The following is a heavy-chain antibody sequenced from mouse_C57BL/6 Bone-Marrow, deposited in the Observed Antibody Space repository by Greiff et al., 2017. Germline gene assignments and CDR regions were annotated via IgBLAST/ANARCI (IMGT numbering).Heavy chain of an antibody. V-gene: IGHV14-1*01. J-gene: IGHJ2*01. CDR2: IDPEDGDT. Sequence: EVKLVESGAELVRPGASVKLSCTASGFNIKDYYMHWVKQRPEQGLEWIGRIDPEDGDTEYAPKFQGKVTMTADTSSNTAYLQLSSLTSVDTAVYYCTTDPRYYGSRGYWGQGTTLTVSS. D-gene: IGHD1-1*01. CDR3: TTDPRYYGSRGY. CDR1: GFNIKDYY.